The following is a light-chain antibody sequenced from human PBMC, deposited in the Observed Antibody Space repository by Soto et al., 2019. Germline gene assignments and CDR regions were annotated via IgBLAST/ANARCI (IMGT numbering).Light chain of an antibody. Sequence: EIVLTQSPGTLSLSPGERATLSCRASQSVTSNYLAWYQQTPGQAPRLLFFGASIRATGTPDRFSGSGSGTDFTLTISRLEHEDPAVYHCQQYGSSPTTFGQGTKVDIK. V-gene: IGKV3-20*01. J-gene: IGKJ1*01. CDR1: QSVTSNY. CDR3: QQYGSSPTT. CDR2: GAS.